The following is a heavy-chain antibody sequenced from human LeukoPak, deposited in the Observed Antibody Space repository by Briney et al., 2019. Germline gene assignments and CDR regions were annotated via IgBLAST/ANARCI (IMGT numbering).Heavy chain of an antibody. J-gene: IGHJ4*02. Sequence: SETLSLPCTVSGGFISSYYWSWIRQPPGKGLEWIGYIYYSGSTNYNPSLKSRVTISVDTSKNQFSLKLSSVTAADTAVYYCARDRGGYDPYYFDYWAREPWSPSPQ. D-gene: IGHD5-12*01. V-gene: IGHV4-59*01. CDR3: ARDRGGYDPYYFDY. CDR1: GGFISSYY. CDR2: IYYSGST.